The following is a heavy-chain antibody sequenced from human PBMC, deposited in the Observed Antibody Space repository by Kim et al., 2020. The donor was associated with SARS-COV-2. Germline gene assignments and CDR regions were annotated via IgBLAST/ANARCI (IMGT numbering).Heavy chain of an antibody. V-gene: IGHV4-31*03. J-gene: IGHJ6*02. D-gene: IGHD2-8*01. Sequence: SETLSLTCTVSGGSLTTRGYYWCWIRQHPGKGPEWIGYIYYNGTTHYNPSLSSRVTMSLDTAKNLFSLNLNVVSAADTAVYYCSRPAGFWVYAMDVWGQGNTGTVSS. CDR2: IYYNGTT. CDR1: GGSLTTRGYY. CDR3: SRPAGFWVYAMDV.